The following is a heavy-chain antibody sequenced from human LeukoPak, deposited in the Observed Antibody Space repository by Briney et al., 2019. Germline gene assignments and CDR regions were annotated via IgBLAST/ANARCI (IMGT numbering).Heavy chain of an antibody. D-gene: IGHD6-13*01. CDR1: GGSISSYY. CDR3: AGGVAAAGTGGDYFDY. CDR2: IYTSGST. V-gene: IGHV4-4*07. Sequence: SETLSLTCTVSGGSISSYYWSWLRQPAGKGLEWIGRIYTSGSTNYNPSLKSRVTISVDKSKNQFSLKLSSVTAADTAVYYCAGGVAAAGTGGDYFDYWGQGTLVTVSS. J-gene: IGHJ4*02.